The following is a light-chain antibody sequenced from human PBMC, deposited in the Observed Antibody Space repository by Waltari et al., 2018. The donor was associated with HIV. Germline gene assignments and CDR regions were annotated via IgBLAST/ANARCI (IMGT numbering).Light chain of an antibody. CDR2: DVS. J-gene: IGLJ3*02. V-gene: IGLV2-14*01. CDR3: SSYTSSSTRV. CDR1: SSDVGGYNY. Sequence: QSALTQPASVSGSPGQSITISCTGTSSDVGGYNYVSWYQQYPGKAPKLMIYDVSNRPSGVSNRFSGSKSGNTSSLTIYGLQAEDEAEYYCSSYTSSSTRVFGGGTKLTVL.